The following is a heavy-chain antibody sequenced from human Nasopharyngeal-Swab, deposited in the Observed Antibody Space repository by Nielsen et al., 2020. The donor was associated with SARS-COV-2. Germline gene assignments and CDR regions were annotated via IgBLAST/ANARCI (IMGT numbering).Heavy chain of an antibody. CDR3: ASEGSGVFGVVIYAFDI. CDR1: GYTLTVLP. D-gene: IGHD3-3*01. V-gene: IGHV1-24*01. Sequence: ASVKVSCKVSGYTLTVLPIHWVRQAPGKGLVWTGTVVPEDGEPIYAQNFQGRVTMTEDTSTYTAYLELSSLRSEDTAVYYCASEGSGVFGVVIYAFDIWGPGTLVTVSS. CDR2: VVPEDGEP. J-gene: IGHJ3*02.